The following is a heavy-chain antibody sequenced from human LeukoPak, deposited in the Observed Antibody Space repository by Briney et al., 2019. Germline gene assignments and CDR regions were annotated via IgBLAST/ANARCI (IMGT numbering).Heavy chain of an antibody. D-gene: IGHD1-14*01. CDR3: ARVGPPTTYNMDV. CDR1: GYTFTVYY. V-gene: IGHV1-2*02. CDR2: INPNSGGT. Sequence: ASVKVSCKASGYTFTVYYMHWVRQAPGQGLEWMGWINPNSGGTNYAQKFQGRVTMTRDTSISTAYMELRRLRSDDKAVYYYARVGPPTTYNMDVWGNGTTVTVSS. J-gene: IGHJ6*03.